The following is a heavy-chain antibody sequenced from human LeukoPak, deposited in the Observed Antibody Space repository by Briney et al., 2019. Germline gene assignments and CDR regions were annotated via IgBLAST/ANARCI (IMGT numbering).Heavy chain of an antibody. D-gene: IGHD6-19*01. Sequence: GESLKISCKGSGSSFTSYWIGWVRQMPGKGLEWMGIIYPGDPDTRYSPSFQGQVTISADKSISTAYLQWSSLKASDTAMYYCARARLAVGIPGDYWGQGTLVTVSS. J-gene: IGHJ4*02. CDR2: IYPGDPDT. CDR3: ARARLAVGIPGDY. CDR1: GSSFTSYW. V-gene: IGHV5-51*01.